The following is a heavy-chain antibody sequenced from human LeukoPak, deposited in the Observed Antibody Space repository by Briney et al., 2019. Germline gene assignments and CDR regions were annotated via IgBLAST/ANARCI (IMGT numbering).Heavy chain of an antibody. D-gene: IGHD6-19*01. V-gene: IGHV3-7*05. J-gene: IGHJ4*02. CDR2: IKEDGSRN. Sequence: GGSLRLPCTASGFTLSNYLMSWVRQAPGKGLEWVANIKEDGSRNHYVDSVKGRFTISRDNAKGSLYLQMNSLRAEDTAVYYCARQLSGWYYADPYWGQGTLVTVSS. CDR3: ARQLSGWYYADPY. CDR1: GFTLSNYL.